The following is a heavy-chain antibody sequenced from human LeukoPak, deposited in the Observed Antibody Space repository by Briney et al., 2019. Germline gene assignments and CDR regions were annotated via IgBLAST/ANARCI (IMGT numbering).Heavy chain of an antibody. V-gene: IGHV4-59*01. D-gene: IGHD2-21*02. Sequence: SETLSLTCTVSGGSISSCYWSWIRQPPGKGLEWIGYIYYSGSTNYNPSLRSRVTISVDTSKNQFSLKLSSVTAADTAVYYCARAGVVVTAIPYYYYGMDVWGQGTTVTVSS. CDR3: ARAGVVVTAIPYYYYGMDV. J-gene: IGHJ6*02. CDR2: IYYSGST. CDR1: GGSISSCY.